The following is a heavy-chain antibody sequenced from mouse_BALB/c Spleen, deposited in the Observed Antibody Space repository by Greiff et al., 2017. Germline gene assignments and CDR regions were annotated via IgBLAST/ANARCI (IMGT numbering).Heavy chain of an antibody. CDR2: IWSGGST. Sequence: QVQLQQSGPGLVQPSQSLSITCTVSGFSLTSYGVHWVRQSPGKGLEWLGVIWSGGSTDYNAAFISRLSISKDNSKSQVFFKMNSLQANDTAIYYCARGGSSGYFMDYWGQGTSVTVSS. CDR3: ARGGSSGYFMDY. J-gene: IGHJ4*01. D-gene: IGHD3-1*01. V-gene: IGHV2-2*02. CDR1: GFSLTSYG.